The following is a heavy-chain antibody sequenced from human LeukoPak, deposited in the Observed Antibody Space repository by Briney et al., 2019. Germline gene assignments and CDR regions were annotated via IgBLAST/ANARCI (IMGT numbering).Heavy chain of an antibody. CDR2: ISYDGSNK. CDR3: ARDGFLNRLVEYYFDY. V-gene: IGHV3-30-3*01. CDR1: GFTFSSYA. D-gene: IGHD3-16*01. J-gene: IGHJ4*02. Sequence: GGSLRLSCAASGFTFSSYAMHWVRQAPGKGLEWVAVISYDGSNKYYADSVRGRFTISRDNSKNTLYLQMNSLRAEDTAVYYCARDGFLNRLVEYYFDYWGQGTLVTVSS.